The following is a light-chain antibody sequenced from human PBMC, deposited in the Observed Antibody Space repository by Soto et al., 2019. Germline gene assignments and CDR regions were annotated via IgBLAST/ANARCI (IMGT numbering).Light chain of an antibody. CDR3: QQYNSFSRT. CDR2: KAS. V-gene: IGKV1-5*03. Sequence: DIPMTQSPSTLSASVGDRVAITCRASQSISTWLAWYQQKSGKAPKLLIYKASTLESGVPSRFSGSGSGTEFTLTISSLQPDDFATYYCQQYNSFSRTFGQGTKLEIK. J-gene: IGKJ2*01. CDR1: QSISTW.